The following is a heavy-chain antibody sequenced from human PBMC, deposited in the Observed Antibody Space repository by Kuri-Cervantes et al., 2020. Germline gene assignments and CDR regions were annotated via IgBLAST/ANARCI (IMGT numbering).Heavy chain of an antibody. Sequence: ASVKVSCKASGYTFTSYGISWVRQAPGQGLEWMGWMNPNSGNTGHAQKFQGRVTMTRNTSISTAYMELSSLRSEDTAVYYCARGHNGPFDYWGQGTLVTVSS. V-gene: IGHV1-8*02. CDR2: MNPNSGNT. J-gene: IGHJ4*02. D-gene: IGHD1-14*01. CDR1: GYTFTSYG. CDR3: ARGHNGPFDY.